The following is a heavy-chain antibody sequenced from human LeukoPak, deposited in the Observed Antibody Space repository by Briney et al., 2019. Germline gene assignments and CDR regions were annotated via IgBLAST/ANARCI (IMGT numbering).Heavy chain of an antibody. CDR2: IRSKAYGGTT. V-gene: IGHV3-49*03. CDR3: TRDSYVDTAMVTYFDY. Sequence: GGSLRLSCTASGFTLGDYAMSWFRQAPGKGLEWVGFIRSKAYGGTTEYAASVKGRFTISRDDSKSIAYLQMNSLKTEDTAVYYCTRDSYVDTAMVTYFDYWGQGTLVTVSS. J-gene: IGHJ4*02. D-gene: IGHD5-18*01. CDR1: GFTLGDYA.